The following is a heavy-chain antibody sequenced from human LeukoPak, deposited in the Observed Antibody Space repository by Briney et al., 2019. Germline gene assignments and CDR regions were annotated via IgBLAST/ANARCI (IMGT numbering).Heavy chain of an antibody. D-gene: IGHD6-13*01. Sequence: SETLSLTCTVSGASISSYYWSWIRQPPGKGLEWIGYIYYSGSTNYNPSLYNPSLKSRVTISVDTSKNQFSLKLSSVTAADTAVYYCASGPYPAAGTDHQFDYWGQGTPVTVSS. J-gene: IGHJ4*02. CDR2: IYYSGST. CDR3: ASGPYPAAGTDHQFDY. V-gene: IGHV4-59*01. CDR1: GASISSYY.